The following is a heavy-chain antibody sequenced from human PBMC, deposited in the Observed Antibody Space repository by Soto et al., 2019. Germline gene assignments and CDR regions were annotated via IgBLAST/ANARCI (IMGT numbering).Heavy chain of an antibody. D-gene: IGHD2-2*01. Sequence: VAPVKVSCKASGYTFSRYGISWVRQAPGQGLEWMGWISAYNGNTNYAQKLQGRVTMTTDTSTSTAYMELRSLRSDDTAVYYCARAPVVVVPAAITFFDYWGQGTLVTVSS. CDR2: ISAYNGNT. CDR3: ARAPVVVVPAAITFFDY. CDR1: GYTFSRYG. V-gene: IGHV1-18*01. J-gene: IGHJ4*02.